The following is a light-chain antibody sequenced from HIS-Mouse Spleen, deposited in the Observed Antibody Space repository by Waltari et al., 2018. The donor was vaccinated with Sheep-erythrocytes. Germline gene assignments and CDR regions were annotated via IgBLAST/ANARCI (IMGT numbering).Light chain of an antibody. J-gene: IGKJ4*01. V-gene: IGKV4-1*01. CDR2: WAS. CDR1: QSVLYSSNNKNY. CDR3: QQYYSALH. Sequence: DIVMTQSPDSLAVSLGERATINCKSSQSVLYSSNNKNYLAWYQQKPGQPPKLLIYWASTPETYVPDRFSGSASGAEYTHSICSLQAEDEAVYYCQQYYSALHFGGGNKLEIK.